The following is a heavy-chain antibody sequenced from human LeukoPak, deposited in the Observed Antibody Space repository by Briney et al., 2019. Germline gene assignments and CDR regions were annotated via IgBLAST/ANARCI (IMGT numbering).Heavy chain of an antibody. D-gene: IGHD2-2*01. V-gene: IGHV4-30-2*01. CDR1: GGSISSGGYS. J-gene: IGHJ4*02. Sequence: SETLSLTCAVSGGSISSGGYSWSWIRQPPGKGLEWIGYIYHSGSTYYNPSLKSRVTISVDRSKNQFSLKLSSVTAADTAVYYCAREILDCSSTSCYVGGFDYWGQGTLVTVSS. CDR3: AREILDCSSTSCYVGGFDY. CDR2: IYHSGST.